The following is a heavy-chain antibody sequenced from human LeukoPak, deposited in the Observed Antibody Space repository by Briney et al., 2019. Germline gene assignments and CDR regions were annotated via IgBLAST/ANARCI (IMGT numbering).Heavy chain of an antibody. J-gene: IGHJ4*02. CDR2: INPNSGGT. CDR3: ARDRRGYYDSGGYRIDY. D-gene: IGHD3-10*01. CDR1: GYTFTIYY. Sequence: ASVKVSCKTSGYTFTIYYIHWVRQAPGQGLEWVGRINPNSGGTDYAQRFQGRVTMTRDTSIRTAYMELTRLESDETAVYYCARDRRGYYDSGGYRIDYWGQGTLVSVSS. V-gene: IGHV1-2*06.